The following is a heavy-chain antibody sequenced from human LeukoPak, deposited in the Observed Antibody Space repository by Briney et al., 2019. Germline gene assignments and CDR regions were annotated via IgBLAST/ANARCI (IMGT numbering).Heavy chain of an antibody. Sequence: PGGSLRLSCAASGFTLGDYYMNWIRQAPGKGLEWVSYISSSASRIYYADSVKGRFTISGDNAKNSLYLQMNSLRAEDTAVYYCARFRVGDFDWLSPIDYWGQGTLVTVSS. J-gene: IGHJ4*02. CDR2: ISSSASRI. CDR1: GFTLGDYY. V-gene: IGHV3-11*01. CDR3: ARFRVGDFDWLSPIDY. D-gene: IGHD3-9*01.